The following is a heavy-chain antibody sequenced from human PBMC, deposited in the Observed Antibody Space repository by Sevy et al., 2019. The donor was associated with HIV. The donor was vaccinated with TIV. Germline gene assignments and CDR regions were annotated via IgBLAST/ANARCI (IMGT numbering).Heavy chain of an antibody. D-gene: IGHD3-10*01. CDR2: ITFSSNYI. CDR1: GFTFSTYT. CDR3: ARPYGSGSWDAFDI. J-gene: IGHJ3*02. V-gene: IGHV3-21*01. Sequence: GWSLRLSCAASGFTFSTYTMNWVRQAPGKGLEWLSSITFSSNYIYYADSVKGRFTISRDNAKKSLFLQMNSLRAEDTAVYYCARPYGSGSWDAFDIWGQGTMVTVSS.